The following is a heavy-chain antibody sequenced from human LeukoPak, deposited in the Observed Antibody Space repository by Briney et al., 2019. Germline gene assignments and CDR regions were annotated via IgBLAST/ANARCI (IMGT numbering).Heavy chain of an antibody. CDR2: IKQDGSEK. Sequence: GGSLRLSCAASGFTFSSYWMSWVRQAPGKGLEWVANIKQDGSEKYYVDSVKGRFTVSRDNAKKSLYLQMDSLRVEDTAVYYCARQKVGATIDYWGQGTLVTVSS. CDR3: ARQKVGATIDY. D-gene: IGHD1-26*01. CDR1: GFTFSSYW. V-gene: IGHV3-7*01. J-gene: IGHJ4*02.